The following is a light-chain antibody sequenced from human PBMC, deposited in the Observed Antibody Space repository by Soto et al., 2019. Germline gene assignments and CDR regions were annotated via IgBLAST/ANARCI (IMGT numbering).Light chain of an antibody. Sequence: QSALTQPASVSGSPGQSITISCTGTSSDVGIYNLVSWYQHHPGKAPKLIIFETRKRPSGVSKLFSGSKSANTASLTVSGDQAEEEATYYCGSYAGNVTFIFGGGTKLTVL. CDR1: SSDVGIYNL. J-gene: IGLJ2*01. V-gene: IGLV2-23*02. CDR2: ETR. CDR3: GSYAGNVTFI.